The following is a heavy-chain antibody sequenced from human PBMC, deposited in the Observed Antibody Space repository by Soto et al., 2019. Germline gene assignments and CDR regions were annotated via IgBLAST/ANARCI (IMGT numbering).Heavy chain of an antibody. CDR2: LSASGGST. Sequence: GGSLRLSCAASVFTFTNYGMGLVRQSPGKGLQWVSTLSASGGSTYYADSVRGRFTISRDNSKNTVYLQMNSLRAEDTAVYYCAKARDDSIDYYRIGYYFEYSGQGTMLTVSS. CDR3: AKARDDSIDYYRIGYYFEY. D-gene: IGHD4-4*01. J-gene: IGHJ4*02. CDR1: VFTFTNYG. V-gene: IGHV3-23*01.